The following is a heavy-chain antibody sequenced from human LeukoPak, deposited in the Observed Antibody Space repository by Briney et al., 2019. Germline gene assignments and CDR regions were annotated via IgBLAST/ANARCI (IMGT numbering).Heavy chain of an antibody. V-gene: IGHV3-23*01. D-gene: IGHD3-22*01. Sequence: GGSLRLSCAAPGFTFSSYAMSWVRQAPGKGLEWVSAISGSGGSTYYADSVKGRFTISRDNSKNTLYLQMNSLRAEDTAVYYCAKDRDPYYYDSSGYWENWFDPWGQGTLVTVSS. CDR1: GFTFSSYA. CDR2: ISGSGGST. CDR3: AKDRDPYYYDSSGYWENWFDP. J-gene: IGHJ5*02.